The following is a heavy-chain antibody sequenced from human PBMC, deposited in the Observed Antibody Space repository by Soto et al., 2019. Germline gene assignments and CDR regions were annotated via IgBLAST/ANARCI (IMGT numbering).Heavy chain of an antibody. D-gene: IGHD3-10*01. Sequence: EVQLVESGGGLVQPGGSLRLSCAASGFTFSSYDMHWVRHATGKGLEWVSAIGTAGDTYYPGSVKGRFTISRENAKNSLYLQMNSLRAGDTAVYYCARGGDYYGSGSDDAFDIWGQGTMVTVSS. J-gene: IGHJ3*02. CDR3: ARGGDYYGSGSDDAFDI. CDR2: IGTAGDT. V-gene: IGHV3-13*01. CDR1: GFTFSSYD.